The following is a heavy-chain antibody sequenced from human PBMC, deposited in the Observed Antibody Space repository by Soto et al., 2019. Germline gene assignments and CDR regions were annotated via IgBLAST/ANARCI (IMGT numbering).Heavy chain of an antibody. CDR2: IYYSGST. CDR1: GGSISSYY. D-gene: IGHD6-6*01. CDR3: ARAKAARYYFDY. Sequence: PSETLSLTCTVSGGSISSYYWSWIRQPPGKGLEWIGYIYYSGSTNYNPSLKSRVTISVDTSKNQFSLKLSSVTAADTAVYYCARAKAARYYFDYWGQGTLVTVSS. J-gene: IGHJ4*02. V-gene: IGHV4-59*08.